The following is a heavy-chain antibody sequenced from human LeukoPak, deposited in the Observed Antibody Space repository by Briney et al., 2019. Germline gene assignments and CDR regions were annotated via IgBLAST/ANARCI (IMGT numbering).Heavy chain of an antibody. CDR1: GFTLSNHW. Sequence: GGSLRLSCAASGFTLSNHWMTWVRQVPGRGPEWVANVNRDGSETYYLDPVKGRFTISKDNAKNSLYLQMNSLRAEDTALYHCARNNGMDVWGQGTTVTVSS. J-gene: IGHJ6*02. V-gene: IGHV3-7*03. CDR3: ARNNGMDV. CDR2: VNRDGSET.